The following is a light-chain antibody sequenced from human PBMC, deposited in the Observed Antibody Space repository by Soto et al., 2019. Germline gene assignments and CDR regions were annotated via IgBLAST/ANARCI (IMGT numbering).Light chain of an antibody. CDR1: SSDVGGYNY. CDR2: DVS. CDR3: SSYTTGSTVV. J-gene: IGLJ2*01. V-gene: IGLV2-14*03. Sequence: QSALTQPASVSGSPGQSITISCTGTSSDVGGYNYVYWYQQHPGKAPKLMIYDVSDRPSGVSNRISGSKSGNTGSLTISGLLGEDDGDYYCSSYTTGSTVVFGGGTKLAVL.